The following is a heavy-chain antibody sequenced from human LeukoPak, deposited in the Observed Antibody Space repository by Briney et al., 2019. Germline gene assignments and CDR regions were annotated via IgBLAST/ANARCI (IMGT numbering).Heavy chain of an antibody. J-gene: IGHJ4*02. CDR3: ARVVSCGGDCHFNDY. V-gene: IGHV3-30*03. Sequence: GGSLRLSCAASGFTFSSYGMHWVRQAPGKGLEWVAVISYDGSNKYHADSVKGRFTISRDNAKNSLYLQMNSLRAEDTAVYYCARVVSCGGDCHFNDYWGQGTLVTVSS. CDR2: ISYDGSNK. CDR1: GFTFSSYG. D-gene: IGHD2-21*02.